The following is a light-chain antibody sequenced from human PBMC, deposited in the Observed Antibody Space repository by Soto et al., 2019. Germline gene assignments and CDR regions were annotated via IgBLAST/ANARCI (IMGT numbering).Light chain of an antibody. CDR3: QEYRSSPAT. V-gene: IGKV3-20*01. CDR1: QSVTSNY. J-gene: IGKJ1*01. CDR2: GAS. Sequence: EIALTQSPGTLSLSPGETATLSCRASQSVTSNYLACYQQKPGQAPRLRIFGASIRDTGIPVRFSGSGSGTDFTRPISRREYEDFAVYYCQEYRSSPATFG.